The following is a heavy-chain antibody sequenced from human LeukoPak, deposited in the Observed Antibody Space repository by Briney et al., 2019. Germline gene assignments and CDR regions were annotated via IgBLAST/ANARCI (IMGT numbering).Heavy chain of an antibody. V-gene: IGHV3-23*01. CDR3: ARLAVDYDSSGYYKMMDV. D-gene: IGHD3-22*01. J-gene: IGHJ6*04. CDR2: ISGSGGST. CDR1: GFTFSSYA. Sequence: GGSLRLSCAASGFTFSSYAMSWVRQAPGKGLEWVSAISGSGGSTYYADSVKGRFTISRDNAKNSLYLQMNSLRAEGTAVYYCARLAVDYDSSGYYKMMDVWGKGTTVTISS.